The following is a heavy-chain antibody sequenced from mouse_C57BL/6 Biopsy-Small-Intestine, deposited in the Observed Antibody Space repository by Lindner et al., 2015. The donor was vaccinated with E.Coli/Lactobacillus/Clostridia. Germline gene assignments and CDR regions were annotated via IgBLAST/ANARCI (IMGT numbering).Heavy chain of an antibody. CDR3: ARSRLRLWFAY. V-gene: IGHV14-3*01. J-gene: IGHJ3*01. D-gene: IGHD2-4*01. CDR1: GFNIKDDY. Sequence: LQESGAELVRPGASVKLSCTASGFNIKDDYIHWVKQRPEQGLEWIGRIDPANGNTKYAPKFQDKATVTADTSSNTACLQLSSLTSEDTAVYYCARSRLRLWFAYWGQGTLVTVSA. CDR2: IDPANGNT.